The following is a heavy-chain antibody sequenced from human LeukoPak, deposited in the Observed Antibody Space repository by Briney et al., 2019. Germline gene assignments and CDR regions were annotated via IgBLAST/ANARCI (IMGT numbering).Heavy chain of an antibody. CDR3: ARAMT. Sequence: GGSLRLSCAASGFTFSGYWMSWVRQAPGKGLEWVANIKPDGSDKAYVDSVKGRFTISRDNTKNSLYLQMSSLRAEDTAVYCCARAMTWGQGTLVSVSS. CDR2: IKPDGSDK. CDR1: GFTFSGYW. V-gene: IGHV3-7*01. J-gene: IGHJ5*02.